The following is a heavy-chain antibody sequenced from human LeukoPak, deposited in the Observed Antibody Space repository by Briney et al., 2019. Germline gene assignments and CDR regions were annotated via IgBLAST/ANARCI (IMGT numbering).Heavy chain of an antibody. V-gene: IGHV3-30*02. CDR1: GFTFSSYG. Sequence: GGSLRLSCAASGFTFSSYGMHWVRQAPGKGLEWVAFIRYDGSSKYYADSVKGRFTISRDNSKNTLYLQMNSLRAEDTAVYYCAKDLRRGSGSYDWLDPWGQGTLVTVSS. D-gene: IGHD3-10*01. CDR3: AKDLRRGSGSYDWLDP. CDR2: IRYDGSSK. J-gene: IGHJ5*02.